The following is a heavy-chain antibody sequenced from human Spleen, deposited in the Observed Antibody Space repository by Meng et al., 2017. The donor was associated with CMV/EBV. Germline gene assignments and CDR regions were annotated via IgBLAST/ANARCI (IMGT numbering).Heavy chain of an antibody. D-gene: IGHD3-22*01. CDR2: IRSKAYGGTT. CDR1: GFTFGDYA. V-gene: IGHV3-49*04. J-gene: IGHJ3*02. Sequence: GGSLRLSCTASGFTFGDYAMSWVRQAPGKGLEWVGFIRSKAYGGTTEYAASVKGRFTISRDDSKSIAYLQMNSLKTEDTAVYYCTTSSSGHTPGIWGQGTMVTVSS. CDR3: TTSSSGHTPGI.